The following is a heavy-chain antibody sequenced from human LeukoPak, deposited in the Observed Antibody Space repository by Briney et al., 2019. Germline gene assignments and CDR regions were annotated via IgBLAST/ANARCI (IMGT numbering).Heavy chain of an antibody. CDR2: ISHSGTI. V-gene: IGHV4-59*08. D-gene: IGHD4-23*01. J-gene: IGHJ5*02. CDR1: GFTLSTNAM. CDR3: ATHVRGGNGFDP. Sequence: GSLRLSCLNSGFTLSTNAMSWVRQAPGKGLEWIGDISHSGTINYNPSLRTRVTISADTSKNQFSLKLNSVTAADTAVYYCATHVRGGNGFDPWGQGTLVTVSS.